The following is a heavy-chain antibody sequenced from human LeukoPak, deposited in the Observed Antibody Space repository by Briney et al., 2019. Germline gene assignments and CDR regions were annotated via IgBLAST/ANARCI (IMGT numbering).Heavy chain of an antibody. CDR1: GYTFTGYF. CDR2: INPNSGGT. D-gene: IGHD3-22*01. V-gene: IGHV1-2*02. CDR3: ARQATNYYDSSGYYYAFDI. Sequence: GASVKVSCKASGYTFTGYFMHWVRQAPGQGLEWMGWINPNSGGTNYAQRFQGRVTMTRDTSISTAYMELSGLRSNDTAVYYCARQATNYYDSSGYYYAFDIWGQGTMVTVSS. J-gene: IGHJ3*02.